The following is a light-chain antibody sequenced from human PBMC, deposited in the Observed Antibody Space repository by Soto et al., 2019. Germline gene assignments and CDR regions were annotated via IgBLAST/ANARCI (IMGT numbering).Light chain of an antibody. CDR3: SSYTSSSTLGNV. V-gene: IGLV2-14*03. Sequence: QSEPLPLATVSRSPRQPTPVSCTGTSSEDGGYNFLSWYQQHPGKAPKVMIYDVNKRPSGVSNRFSGSKSGNTASLIISGLQAEDEADYYCSSYTSSSTLGNVFGTGTKVTVL. CDR1: SSEDGGYNF. J-gene: IGLJ1*01. CDR2: DVN.